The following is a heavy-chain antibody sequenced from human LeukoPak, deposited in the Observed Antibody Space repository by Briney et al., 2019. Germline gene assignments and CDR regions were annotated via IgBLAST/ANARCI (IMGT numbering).Heavy chain of an antibody. V-gene: IGHV3-23*01. CDR2: ISGSGDRT. D-gene: IGHD5-18*01. CDR1: GFTFSSYG. Sequence: GGSLRLSCAASGFTFSSYGMSWVRQAPGKGLEWVSVISGSGDRTYYADSVKGRFTISRDNSKNTLYLQMNSLRAEDTAVYYCAKGDKPVIAMVKFDYWGHGTLVTVSS. CDR3: AKGDKPVIAMVKFDY. J-gene: IGHJ4*01.